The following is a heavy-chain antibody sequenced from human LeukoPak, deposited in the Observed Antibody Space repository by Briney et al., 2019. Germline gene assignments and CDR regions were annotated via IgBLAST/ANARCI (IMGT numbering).Heavy chain of an antibody. Sequence: PGGSLRLSCAASGFTFSSYSMNWVRQAPGKGLEWVSSISSSSSYIYYADSVKGRFTIPRDNAKNSLYLQMNSLRAEDTAVYYCAREGGYSGYDDLYFDYWGQGTLDTVSS. CDR3: AREGGYSGYDDLYFDY. D-gene: IGHD5-12*01. CDR1: GFTFSSYS. V-gene: IGHV3-21*01. CDR2: ISSSSSYI. J-gene: IGHJ4*02.